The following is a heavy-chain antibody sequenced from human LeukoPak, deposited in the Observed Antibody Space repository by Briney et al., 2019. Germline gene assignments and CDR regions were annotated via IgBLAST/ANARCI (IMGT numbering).Heavy chain of an antibody. CDR2: IYYSGST. J-gene: IGHJ2*01. D-gene: IGHD2-8*01. V-gene: IGHV4-59*08. Sequence: SETLSLTCTVSGGSISSYYWSWIRQPPGKGLGWIGYIYYSGSTNYNPSLKSRVTISVDTSKNQFSLKLSSVTAADTAVYYCARHIGVPPVFDLWGRGTLVTVSS. CDR1: GGSISSYY. CDR3: ARHIGVPPVFDL.